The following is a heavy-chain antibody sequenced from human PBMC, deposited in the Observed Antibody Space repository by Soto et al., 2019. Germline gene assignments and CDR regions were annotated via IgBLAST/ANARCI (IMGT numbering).Heavy chain of an antibody. CDR3: AKDTGSGSYSSPYYGMDV. V-gene: IGHV3-30*18. D-gene: IGHD3-10*01. Sequence: PGGSLRLSCAASGFTFSSYGMHWVRQAPGKGLEWVAVISYDGSNKYYADSVKGRFTISRDNSKNTLYLQMNSLRAEDTTVYYCAKDTGSGSYSSPYYGMDVWGQGTTVTVS. J-gene: IGHJ6*02. CDR1: GFTFSSYG. CDR2: ISYDGSNK.